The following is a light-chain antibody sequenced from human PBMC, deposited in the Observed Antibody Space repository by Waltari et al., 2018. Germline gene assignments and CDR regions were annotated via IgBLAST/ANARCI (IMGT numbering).Light chain of an antibody. CDR1: QNIDNN. J-gene: IGKJ4*01. CDR3: QQYNRWPPLT. Sequence: EVVMTQSPAALSVPPGERVTLSCKASQNIDNNLAWYQQKPGQSPRLLIYGASTRATGVPARFSGSGSGTEFTLTISSLQSEDCAVFYCQQYNRWPPLTFGGGTKVEIK. CDR2: GAS. V-gene: IGKV3-15*01.